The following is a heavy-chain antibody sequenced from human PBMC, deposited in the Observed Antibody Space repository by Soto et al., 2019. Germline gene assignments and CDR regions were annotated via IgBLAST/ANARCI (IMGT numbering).Heavy chain of an antibody. J-gene: IGHJ4*02. V-gene: IGHV3-74*01. D-gene: IGHD3-10*01. CDR1: GFTFSSFW. Sequence: EVQLVESGGGLVQPGGSLRLSCAVSGFTFSSFWMHWVRQAPGEGLVWVSRINTDGSSTSYADSVKGRFTISRDNAKNTLYLQMNNLRFEDTAMYYCAKRGVDTFGLSYWGQGTLVTVSS. CDR2: INTDGSST. CDR3: AKRGVDTFGLSY.